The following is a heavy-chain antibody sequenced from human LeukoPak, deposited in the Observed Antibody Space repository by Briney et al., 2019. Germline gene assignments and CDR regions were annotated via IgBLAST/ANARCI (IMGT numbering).Heavy chain of an antibody. V-gene: IGHV4-39*01. J-gene: IGHJ5*01. CDR2: IYYSGNT. D-gene: IGHD2-15*01. CDR3: ARHSSPHAGSSSWYDF. Sequence: KPSETLSLTCTVSGDSISSSTYHWGWIRQPPGKGLEWIGSIYYSGNTYYNPSLKSRVTISVDTSKNQFSVKLSSVTAADTAVYYCARHSSPHAGSSSWYDFWGQGTLVTVSS. CDR1: GDSISSSTYH.